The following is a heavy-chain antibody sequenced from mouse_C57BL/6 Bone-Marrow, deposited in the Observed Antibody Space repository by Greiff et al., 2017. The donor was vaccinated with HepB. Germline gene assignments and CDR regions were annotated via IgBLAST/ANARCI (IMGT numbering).Heavy chain of an antibody. CDR3: ARKDDGYYQGFAY. J-gene: IGHJ3*01. V-gene: IGHV1-7*01. CDR1: GYTFTSYW. Sequence: QVQLQQSGAELAKPGASVKLSCKASGYTFTSYWMHWVKQRPGQGLEWIGYINPSSGYTKYNQKFKDKATLTADKSSSTAYMQLSSLTYEDSEVYYCARKDDGYYQGFAYWGQGTLVTVSA. CDR2: INPSSGYT. D-gene: IGHD2-3*01.